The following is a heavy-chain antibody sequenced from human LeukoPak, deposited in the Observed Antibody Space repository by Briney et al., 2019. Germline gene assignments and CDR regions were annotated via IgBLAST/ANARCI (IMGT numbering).Heavy chain of an antibody. D-gene: IGHD1-26*01. J-gene: IGHJ4*02. CDR2: ISHDGSNE. CDR3: AGGSPYYFDY. CDR1: GFTFSSYG. Sequence: GGSLRLSCAASGFTFSSYGMHWVRQAAGKVLERVAIISHDGSNEYYADSVKGRFTISRDNAKNSLYLQMNSLRAEDTAVYYCAGGSPYYFDYWGQGTLVTVSS. V-gene: IGHV3-30*03.